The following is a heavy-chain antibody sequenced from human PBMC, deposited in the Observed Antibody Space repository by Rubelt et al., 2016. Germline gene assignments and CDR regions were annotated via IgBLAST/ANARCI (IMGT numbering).Heavy chain of an antibody. CDR2: ISSSSSYI. Sequence: SMNWVRQAPGKGLEWVSSISSSSSYIYYADSVKGRFTISRDNAKNSLYLQMNSLRAEDTAVYYCARESGYSYGYPHTPGFDYWGQGTLVTVSS. J-gene: IGHJ4*02. V-gene: IGHV3-21*01. CDR3: ARESGYSYGYPHTPGFDY. CDR1: S. D-gene: IGHD5-18*01.